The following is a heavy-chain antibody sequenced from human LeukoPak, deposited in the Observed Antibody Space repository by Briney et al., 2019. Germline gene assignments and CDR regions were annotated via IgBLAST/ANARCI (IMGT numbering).Heavy chain of an antibody. CDR1: GYTFTSYY. CDR3: ALLVVVPAAPTRGEFVDY. CDR2: INTSGGST. J-gene: IGHJ4*02. V-gene: IGHV1-46*03. Sequence: GASVKVSCKASGYTFTSYYMHWVRQAPGQGLEWMGIINTSGGSTSYAQKFQGRVTMTRDTSTSTVYMELSSLRSEDTAVYYCALLVVVPAAPTRGEFVDYWGQGTLVTVSS. D-gene: IGHD2-2*01.